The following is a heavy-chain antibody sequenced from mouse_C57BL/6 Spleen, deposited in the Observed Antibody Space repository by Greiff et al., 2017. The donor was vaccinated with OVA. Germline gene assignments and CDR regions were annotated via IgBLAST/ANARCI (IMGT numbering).Heavy chain of an antibody. Sequence: EVKLVESEGGLVQPGSSMKLSCTASGFTFSDYYMAWVRQVPEKGLEWVANINYDGSSTYYLDSLKSRFIISRDNAKNILYLQMSSLKSEDTATYYCARDKGYGSLDYWGQGTTLTVSS. CDR3: ARDKGYGSLDY. CDR1: GFTFSDYY. V-gene: IGHV5-16*01. CDR2: INYDGSST. J-gene: IGHJ2*01. D-gene: IGHD1-1*01.